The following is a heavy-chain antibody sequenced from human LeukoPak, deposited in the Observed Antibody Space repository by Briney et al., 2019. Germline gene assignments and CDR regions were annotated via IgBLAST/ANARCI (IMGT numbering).Heavy chain of an antibody. D-gene: IGHD6-19*01. V-gene: IGHV4-39*01. CDR2: IYSRGPT. CDR3: ARLAGRYSSG. Sequence: LEWIVIIYSRGPTYYTPSEKSRFTISVDTAKNQFKLKLRAVTAAGTAVYYCARLAGRYSSGWGQGTMVTVSS. J-gene: IGHJ3*01.